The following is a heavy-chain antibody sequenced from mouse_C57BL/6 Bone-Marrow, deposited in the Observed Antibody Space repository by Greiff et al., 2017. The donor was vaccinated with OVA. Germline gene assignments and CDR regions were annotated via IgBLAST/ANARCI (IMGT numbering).Heavy chain of an antibody. CDR1: GFTIKDDY. CDR2: IDPENGDT. V-gene: IGHV14-4*01. J-gene: IGHJ2*01. CDR3: ATGRGYIDY. Sequence: VQLQQSGAELVRPGASVKLSCTASGFTIKDDYMHWVKQRPEQGLEWIGWIDPENGDTEYDSKFQGKATITADTSSNTAYLRLSSLTSEDTAVYYCATGRGYIDYWGQGTTLTVSS.